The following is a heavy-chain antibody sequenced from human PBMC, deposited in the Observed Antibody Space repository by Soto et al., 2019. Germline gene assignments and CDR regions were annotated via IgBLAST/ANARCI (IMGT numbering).Heavy chain of an antibody. CDR3: AGRCDVTNCLAHFAY. V-gene: IGHV1-69*06. J-gene: IGHJ4*02. CDR1: GGTFNNYV. D-gene: IGHD2-2*01. Sequence: QVQLVQSGAEVKKPGSSVKVSCRASGGTFNNYVINWVRQAPGQGLEWMAGIIPIFGTPNYAQKFQGRVTITADKSTSTAYMELNSLRSEYTAGYYCAGRCDVTNCLAHFAYCGQGTLVTVSS. CDR2: IIPIFGTP.